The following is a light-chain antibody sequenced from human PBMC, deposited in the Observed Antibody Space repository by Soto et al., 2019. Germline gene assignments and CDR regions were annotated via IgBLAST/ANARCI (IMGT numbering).Light chain of an antibody. J-gene: IGLJ1*01. CDR1: DSDVGSYKF. CDR2: EVN. CDR3: CSYAGPSTYV. Sequence: QSVLTQPASVSGSPGQSITVSCTGTDSDVGSYKFVSWYQQHPGKAPKVIIFEVNRRPSGVSDRFSGSRSGNTASLTISGLQAEDEAEYYCCSYAGPSTYVFGTGTKVTVL. V-gene: IGLV2-23*02.